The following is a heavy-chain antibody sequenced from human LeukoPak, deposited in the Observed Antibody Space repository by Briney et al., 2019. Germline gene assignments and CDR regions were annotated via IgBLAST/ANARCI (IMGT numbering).Heavy chain of an antibody. V-gene: IGHV3-23*01. CDR1: GFTFSSYG. Sequence: GGSLRLSCAASGFTFSSYGMSWVRQAPGKGLEWASVISGNGGRTYSADSVKGRFTISRDNSKNTVYLQMNSLRAEDTAVYYCARERAGIWDSFDYWGQGTLVTVSS. CDR2: ISGNGGRT. J-gene: IGHJ4*02. D-gene: IGHD3-10*01. CDR3: ARERAGIWDSFDY.